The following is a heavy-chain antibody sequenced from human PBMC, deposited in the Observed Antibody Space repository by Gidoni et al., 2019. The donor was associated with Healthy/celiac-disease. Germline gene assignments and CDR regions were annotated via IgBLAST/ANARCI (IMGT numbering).Heavy chain of an antibody. CDR2: IDYSGST. Sequence: QLQLQESGPGLVKPSETLSLTCNVSGAAISSSSYYWGWIRQPPGKVLEWIGSIDYSGSTYYNPSLKSRVTISVDTSKNQFSLKLSSVTAADTAVYYCARHVNSGSYSYFDYWGQGTLVTVSS. D-gene: IGHD1-26*01. J-gene: IGHJ4*02. V-gene: IGHV4-39*01. CDR3: ARHVNSGSYSYFDY. CDR1: GAAISSSSYY.